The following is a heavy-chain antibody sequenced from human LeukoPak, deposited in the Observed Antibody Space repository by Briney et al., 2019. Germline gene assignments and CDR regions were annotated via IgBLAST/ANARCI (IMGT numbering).Heavy chain of an antibody. J-gene: IGHJ4*02. V-gene: IGHV3-33*01. CDR1: GFTFSSYG. CDR2: IWNDGSKK. CDR3: ARWVFEY. Sequence: AGGSLRLSCAASGFTFSSYGMHWVRQAPGKGLEWVAVIWNDGSKKYYADSVKGRFTISRDNSKNTVYLQMNSLRAEDTAVYYCARWVFEYRGQGTLVTVSS.